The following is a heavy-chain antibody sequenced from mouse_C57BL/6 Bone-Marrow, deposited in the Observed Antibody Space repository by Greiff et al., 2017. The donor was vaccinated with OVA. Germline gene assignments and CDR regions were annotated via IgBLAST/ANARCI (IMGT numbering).Heavy chain of an antibody. CDR2: ISSGGSYT. J-gene: IGHJ4*01. CDR3: ARKLLRVYAMDY. V-gene: IGHV5-6*01. CDR1: GFTFSSYG. D-gene: IGHD1-1*01. Sequence: EVKVVESGGDLVKPGGSLKLSCAASGFTFSSYGMSWVRQTPDKRLEWVATISSGGSYTYYPDSVKGRFTISRDNAKNTLYLQMSSLKSEDTAMYYCARKLLRVYAMDYWGQGTSVTVSS.